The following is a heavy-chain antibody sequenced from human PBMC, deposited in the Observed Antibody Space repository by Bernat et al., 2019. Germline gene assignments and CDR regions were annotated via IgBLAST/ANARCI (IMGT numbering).Heavy chain of an antibody. V-gene: IGHV3-53*02. J-gene: IGHJ6*02. Sequence: EVQLVETGGGLIQPGGSLRLSCAASGFTVSSNYMSWVRQAPGRGLEGVSVIYSGGSTYYAGSVKGRCTISRDNSKNTLYLKMNSLRAEDTAVYYCARDPTDYDILTASMENSAYGMDVWGQGTTVTVSS. D-gene: IGHD3-9*01. CDR2: IYSGGST. CDR3: ARDPTDYDILTASMENSAYGMDV. CDR1: GFTVSSNY.